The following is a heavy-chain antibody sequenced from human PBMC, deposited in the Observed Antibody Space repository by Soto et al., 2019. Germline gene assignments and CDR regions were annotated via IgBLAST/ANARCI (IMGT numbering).Heavy chain of an antibody. Sequence: PGGSLRLSCAASGFTYNNYAMSWVRQAPGKGLQWVSRISGSGGSSYYADSVKGRFSISRDNSKNMLYLLMNSLRAEDTALYYCAKESPYYEFWSGTLDSQLDAFDIWGQGTMVTVSS. J-gene: IGHJ3*02. CDR2: ISGSGGSS. CDR3: AKESPYYEFWSGTLDSQLDAFDI. D-gene: IGHD3-3*01. CDR1: GFTYNNYA. V-gene: IGHV3-23*01.